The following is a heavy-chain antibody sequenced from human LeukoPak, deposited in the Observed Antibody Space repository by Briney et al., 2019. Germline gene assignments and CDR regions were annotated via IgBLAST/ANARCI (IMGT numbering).Heavy chain of an antibody. V-gene: IGHV4-30-2*01. Sequence: PSETLSLTCTVSGGSISSGGYYWSWIRQPPGKGLEWIGYIYHSGSTYYNPSLKSRVTISVDRSKNQFSLKLSSVTAADTAVYYCARAEDIVVVPAAMNAFDIWGQGTMVTVSS. CDR3: ARAEDIVVVPAAMNAFDI. D-gene: IGHD2-2*01. CDR1: GGSISSGGYY. J-gene: IGHJ3*02. CDR2: IYHSGST.